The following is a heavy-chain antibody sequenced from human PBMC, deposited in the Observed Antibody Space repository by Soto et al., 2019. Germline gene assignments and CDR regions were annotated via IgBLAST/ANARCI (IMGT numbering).Heavy chain of an antibody. D-gene: IGHD2-15*01. CDR2: INHSGST. V-gene: IGHV4-34*01. CDR1: GGSFSGYY. CDR3: ARGVYCSGGSCYSRYMDV. Sequence: SETLSLTCAVYGGSFSGYYWSWIRQPPGKGLEWIGEINHSGSTNYNPSLKSRVTISVDTSKNQFSLKLSSVTAADTAVYYCARGVYCSGGSCYSRYMDVWGKGTTVTVSS. J-gene: IGHJ6*03.